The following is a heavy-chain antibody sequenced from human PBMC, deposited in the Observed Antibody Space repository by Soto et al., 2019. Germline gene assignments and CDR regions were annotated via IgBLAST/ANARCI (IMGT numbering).Heavy chain of an antibody. J-gene: IGHJ5*02. CDR1: GFTFSGSA. CDR2: IRSKANSYAT. CDR3: TRHVPELGNDILTGYYPNWFDP. Sequence: HPGGSLRLSCAASGFTFSGSAMHWVRQASGKGLEWVGRIRSKANSYATAYAASVRGRFTISRDDSKNTAYLQMNSLKTEDTAVYYCTRHVPELGNDILTGYYPNWFDPWGQGTLVTVSS. D-gene: IGHD3-9*01. V-gene: IGHV3-73*01.